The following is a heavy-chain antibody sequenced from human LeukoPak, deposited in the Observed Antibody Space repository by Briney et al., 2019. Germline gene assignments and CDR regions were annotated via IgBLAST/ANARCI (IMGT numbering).Heavy chain of an antibody. J-gene: IGHJ6*02. CDR1: GYTFTSHC. V-gene: IGHV1-46*01. Sequence: GASVRVSCKASGYTFTSHCIHWVRQAPGQGLEWMGIISPSGGSTTYAQKFQGRVTMTRDTSTSTVYMDLSSLRSDDTAVYYCARDPLRSTWSTYNNAMDVWGQGTTVTVS. CDR3: ARDPLRSTWSTYNNAMDV. D-gene: IGHD6-13*01. CDR2: ISPSGGST.